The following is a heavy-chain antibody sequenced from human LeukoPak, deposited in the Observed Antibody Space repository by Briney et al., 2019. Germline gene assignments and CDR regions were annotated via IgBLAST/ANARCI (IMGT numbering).Heavy chain of an antibody. D-gene: IGHD3-9*01. CDR1: GGSFSSYY. J-gene: IGHJ5*02. CDR2: IYYSGST. Sequence: SETLSLTCAVYGGSFSSYYWGWIRQPPGKGLEWIGSIYYSGSTYYNPSLKSRVTISVDTSKNQFSLKLSSVTAADTAVYYCARQDYDILTANWFRFDPWGQGTLVTVSS. CDR3: ARQDYDILTANWFRFDP. V-gene: IGHV4-39*01.